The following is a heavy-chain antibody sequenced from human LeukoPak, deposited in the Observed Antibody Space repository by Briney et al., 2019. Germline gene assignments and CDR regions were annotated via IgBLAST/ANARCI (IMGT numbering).Heavy chain of an antibody. D-gene: IGHD3-10*01. CDR2: ISWNSGSI. CDR1: GFTFSSYW. J-gene: IGHJ4*02. Sequence: GGSLRLSCAASGFTFSSYWMSWVRQAPGKGLEWVSGISWNSGSIGYADSVKGRFTISRDNAKNSLYLQMNSLRAEDTALYYCAKDLWFGESAFDYWGQGTLVTVSS. CDR3: AKDLWFGESAFDY. V-gene: IGHV3-9*01.